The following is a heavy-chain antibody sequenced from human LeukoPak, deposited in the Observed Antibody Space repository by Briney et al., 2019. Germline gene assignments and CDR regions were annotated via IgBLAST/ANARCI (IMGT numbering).Heavy chain of an antibody. CDR1: GFTFSDYY. CDR3: ASGHPYYYGSGSYNS. D-gene: IGHD3-10*01. J-gene: IGHJ4*02. CDR2: ISSSSSYT. V-gene: IGHV3-11*06. Sequence: PGGSLRLSCAASGFTFSDYYMSWIRQAPGKGLEWVSHISSSSSYTNYADSVKGRFTISRGNAKNSLYLQMNSLRAEDTAVYYCASGHPYYYGSGSYNSWGQGTLVTVSS.